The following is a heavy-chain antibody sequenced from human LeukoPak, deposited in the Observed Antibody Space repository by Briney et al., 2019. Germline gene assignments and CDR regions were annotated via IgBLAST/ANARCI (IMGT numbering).Heavy chain of an antibody. CDR1: GFIFSNYA. Sequence: PGGSLRLSCAASGFIFSNYAMSWVRQAPGKGLEWVSTISGSGGSANYADSVKGRFTVYRDNSKNTLYMQMNSLRVEDTAVYYCPRKYDSSGYYDHWGQGTLVTVSS. D-gene: IGHD3-22*01. CDR2: ISGSGGSA. J-gene: IGHJ4*02. CDR3: PRKYDSSGYYDH. V-gene: IGHV3-23*01.